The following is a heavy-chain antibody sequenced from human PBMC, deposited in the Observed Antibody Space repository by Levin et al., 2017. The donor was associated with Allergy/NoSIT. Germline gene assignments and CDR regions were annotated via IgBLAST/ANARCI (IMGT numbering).Heavy chain of an antibody. CDR3: ARDLMGSGWSPFDF. Sequence: GGSLRLSCAASGFTFSSSPIHWVRQAPGKGLEWVAAISYDGASFYYTESVKGRFTVSRANPKNTLFLQMNSLSAEDTAVYYCARDLMGSGWSPFDFWGQGTLVTVSP. CDR1: GFTFSSSP. D-gene: IGHD6-19*01. V-gene: IGHV3-30*14. CDR2: ISYDGASF. J-gene: IGHJ4*02.